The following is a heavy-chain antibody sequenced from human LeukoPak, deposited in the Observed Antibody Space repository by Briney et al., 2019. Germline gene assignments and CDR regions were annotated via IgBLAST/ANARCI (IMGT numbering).Heavy chain of an antibody. Sequence: GGFLRLSCAASGFTFSSYWMNWARQAPGKGLEWVASIMKDGGQKKYVDSVKGRFTISRDNAQNSLYLQMSGLRAEDTAMYYRVRDADFYKGDYWGQGTLVTVSS. D-gene: IGHD5-24*01. V-gene: IGHV3-7*03. J-gene: IGHJ4*02. CDR3: VRDADFYKGDY. CDR2: IMKDGGQK. CDR1: GFTFSSYW.